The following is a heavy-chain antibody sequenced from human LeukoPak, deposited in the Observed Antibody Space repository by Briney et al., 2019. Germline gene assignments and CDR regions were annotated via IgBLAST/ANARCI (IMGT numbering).Heavy chain of an antibody. CDR3: ARRWGYCSGGSCYNWFDP. CDR2: IIPILGIA. CDR1: GYTFTSYA. Sequence: GASVKVSCKASGYTFTSYAISWVRQAPGQGLEWMGRIIPILGIANYAQKFQGRVTITADKSTSTAYMELSSLRSEDTAVYYCARRWGYCSGGSCYNWFDPWGQGTLVTVSS. D-gene: IGHD2-15*01. J-gene: IGHJ5*02. V-gene: IGHV1-69*04.